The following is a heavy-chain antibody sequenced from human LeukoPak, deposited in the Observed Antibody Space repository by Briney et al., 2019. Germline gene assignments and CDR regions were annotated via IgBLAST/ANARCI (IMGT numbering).Heavy chain of an antibody. J-gene: IGHJ4*02. CDR2: TYYRSKWSS. CDR1: GDSVSSKSAA. D-gene: IGHD1-1*01. CDR3: AKDWNDLDY. V-gene: IGHV6-1*01. Sequence: SQTLSLTCALSGDSVSSKSAAWNWIGQSPSRGLEWLGSTYYRSKWSSGYAESVKSRITINPDTSKNQFSLQLKSVTPEDTAVYYCAKDWNDLDYWGQGTLVTVSS.